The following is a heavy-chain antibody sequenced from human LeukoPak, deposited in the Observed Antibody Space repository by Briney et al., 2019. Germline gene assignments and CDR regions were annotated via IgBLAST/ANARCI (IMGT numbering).Heavy chain of an antibody. V-gene: IGHV3-66*04. Sequence: GGSLRLSCAASGFIVSNKYMNWVRQAPGKGLEWVSIIYADYDTHYADSVKGRFTISRDNSKSTLSLEMSSPRAEDTAVYYCAKQTRYDSPAGGRGFDYWGQGTLVTVSS. CDR3: AKQTRYDSPAGGRGFDY. D-gene: IGHD3-22*01. CDR1: GFIVSNKY. CDR2: IYADYDT. J-gene: IGHJ4*02.